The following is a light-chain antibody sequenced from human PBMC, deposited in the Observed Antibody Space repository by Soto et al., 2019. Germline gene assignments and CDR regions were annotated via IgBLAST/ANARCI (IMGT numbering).Light chain of an antibody. CDR1: QSISSW. CDR2: DAS. J-gene: IGKJ1*01. Sequence: DIQMTQSPSTLSASVGDRVTITCRASQSISSWLAWYQQKPGKVPKLLIYDASSLESGVPTRFSGSGSGTEFTLTISSLQPDDFATYYCQQYDTSWTFGQGTKVDIK. V-gene: IGKV1-5*01. CDR3: QQYDTSWT.